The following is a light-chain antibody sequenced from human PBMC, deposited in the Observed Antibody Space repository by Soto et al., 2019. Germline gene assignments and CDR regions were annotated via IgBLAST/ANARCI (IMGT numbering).Light chain of an antibody. J-gene: IGKJ1*01. CDR2: KAS. Sequence: DIQMTQCPSTLSASVGDRVTITCRASQSISSWLAWYQQKPGKAPKLLIYKASSLESGVPSSFSGSGSGTEFTLTISSLQPDDFATYYCQQYNTFPWTFGQGTKVEIK. CDR1: QSISSW. CDR3: QQYNTFPWT. V-gene: IGKV1-5*03.